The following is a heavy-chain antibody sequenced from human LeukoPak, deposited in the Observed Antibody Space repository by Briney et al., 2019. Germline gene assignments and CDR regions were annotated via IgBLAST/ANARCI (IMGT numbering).Heavy chain of an antibody. CDR3: ARDSSGYDYYFDS. CDR2: ISYDGSNK. D-gene: IGHD5-12*01. V-gene: IGHV3-30*03. J-gene: IGHJ4*02. CDR1: GFTFSSYG. Sequence: GRSLRLSCAASGFTFSSYGMHWVRQAPGKGLEWVAVISYDGSNKYYADSVKGRFTISRDNSKNTLYLQMNSLRAEDTAVYYCARDSSGYDYYFDSWGQGTLVTVSS.